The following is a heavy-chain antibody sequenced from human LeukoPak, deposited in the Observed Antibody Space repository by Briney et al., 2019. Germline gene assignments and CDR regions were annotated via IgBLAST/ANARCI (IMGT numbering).Heavy chain of an antibody. V-gene: IGHV4-38-2*02. Sequence: SETLSLTCTVSGYSISSGYYWGWIRQPPGKGLEWIGSIYHSGSTYYNPSLKSRVTISVDTSKNQFSLKLSSVTAADTAVYYCAKYRRGEVPLDIWGQGTMVTVSS. D-gene: IGHD2-2*01. CDR1: GYSISSGYY. CDR3: AKYRRGEVPLDI. J-gene: IGHJ3*02. CDR2: IYHSGST.